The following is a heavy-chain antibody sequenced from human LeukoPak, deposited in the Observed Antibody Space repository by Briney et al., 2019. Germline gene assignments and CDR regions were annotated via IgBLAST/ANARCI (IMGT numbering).Heavy chain of an antibody. CDR3: ANGGSSSWYGSQDAFDI. CDR1: GDSVSSNSAA. CDR2: TYYRSKWYN. J-gene: IGHJ3*02. V-gene: IGHV6-1*01. Sequence: SQTLSLTCAISGDSVSSNSAAWNWIRQSPSRGLEWLGRTYYRSKWYNDYAVSVKSRITINPDTSKNQFSLQLNSVTPEDTAVYYCANGGSSSWYGSQDAFDIWGQGTMVTVSS. D-gene: IGHD6-13*01.